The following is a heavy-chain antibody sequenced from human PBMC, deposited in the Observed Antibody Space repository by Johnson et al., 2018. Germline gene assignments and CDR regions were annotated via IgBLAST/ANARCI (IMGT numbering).Heavy chain of an antibody. J-gene: IGHJ1*01. CDR2: ISYDGSNT. CDR1: GFTFSSYG. Sequence: LRLSCAASGFTFSSYGMHWVRQAPGKGLEWVAVISYDGSNTYYADSVKGRFTISRDNSKNSLYLQMNSLRAEEPAVYYRAKEGVMEWEYYGPFQYWGPGTLVTVSS. CDR3: AKEGVMEWEYYGPFQY. D-gene: IGHD1-26*01. V-gene: IGHV3-30*18.